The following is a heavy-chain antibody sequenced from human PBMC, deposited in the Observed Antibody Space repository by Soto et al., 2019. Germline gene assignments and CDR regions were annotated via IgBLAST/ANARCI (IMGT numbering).Heavy chain of an antibody. CDR1: GFTFSSYE. CDR3: ARYGTRGDW. D-gene: IGHD3-10*01. CDR2: ISSSGLTT. J-gene: IGHJ5*01. Sequence: GGSLRLSCAVSGFTFSSYEMHWVRKAPGKGLEWVSYISSSGLTTYYADFAEGRFTISRDNAKDSLYLHLNSLRVGDTAVYYCARYGTRGDWWGLGAQVTVSS. V-gene: IGHV3-48*03.